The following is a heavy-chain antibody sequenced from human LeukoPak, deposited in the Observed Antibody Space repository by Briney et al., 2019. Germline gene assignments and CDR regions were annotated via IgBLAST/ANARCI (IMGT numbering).Heavy chain of an antibody. J-gene: IGHJ4*02. Sequence: KPSETLSLTCTVSGGSINTYYWSWIRQPPGKGLEWIGYIYYSGSTNYNPSLKSRVTISVDTSKNQFSLKLSSVTAADTAVYYCARARGYRSGWYGPSYYFDYWGQGTMVTVSS. CDR3: ARARGYRSGWYGPSYYFDY. D-gene: IGHD6-19*01. CDR2: IYYSGST. V-gene: IGHV4-59*01. CDR1: GGSINTYY.